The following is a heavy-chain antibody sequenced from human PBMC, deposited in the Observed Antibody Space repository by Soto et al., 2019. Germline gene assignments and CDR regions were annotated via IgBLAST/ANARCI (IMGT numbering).Heavy chain of an antibody. D-gene: IGHD3-22*01. CDR3: AKDIVVEMENDAFDI. CDR1: GFTFSSYW. CDR2: INGDGSSI. V-gene: IGHV3-74*01. J-gene: IGHJ3*02. Sequence: GGSLRLSCEASGFTFSSYWMHWVRQAPGKGLVWVSRINGDGSSISYADSVKGRFTISRDNSKNTLYLQMNSLRAEDTAVYYCAKDIVVEMENDAFDIWGQGTMVTVSS.